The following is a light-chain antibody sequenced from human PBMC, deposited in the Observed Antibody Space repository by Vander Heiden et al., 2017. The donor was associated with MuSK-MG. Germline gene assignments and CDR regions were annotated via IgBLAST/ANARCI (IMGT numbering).Light chain of an antibody. Sequence: DIQMTQSPSSLSASVGDRVTITCQASQGISNFLAWYQQRPGKVPKLLIYGASTWQSGVPARFSGSGSGTDFTLTISSLQAEDVATYYCQKYNSDPLIFGGGTKVEIK. V-gene: IGKV1-27*01. J-gene: IGKJ4*01. CDR3: QKYNSDPLI. CDR2: GAS. CDR1: QGISNF.